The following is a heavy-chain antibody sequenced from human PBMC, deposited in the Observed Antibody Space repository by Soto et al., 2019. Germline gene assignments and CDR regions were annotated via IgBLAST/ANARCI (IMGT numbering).Heavy chain of an antibody. Sequence: GASLKVSCKGSGYSFTGYWISWVRQMPGKGLEWMGRIDPSDSCTNYSPSFHGRVTSSADESSSTAYMQLSSLGAADTGMYYGASHGDSRGYCWGKGTLGTVSS. CDR1: GYSFTGYW. CDR2: IDPSDSCT. D-gene: IGHD1-26*01. J-gene: IGHJ4*02. CDR3: ASHGDSRGYC. V-gene: IGHV5-10-1*01.